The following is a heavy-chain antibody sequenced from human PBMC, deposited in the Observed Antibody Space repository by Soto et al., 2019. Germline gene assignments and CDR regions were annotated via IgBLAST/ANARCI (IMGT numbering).Heavy chain of an antibody. CDR3: AKGGYNYGFLFDC. CDR1: GFTLSTYA. D-gene: IGHD5-18*01. Sequence: PGGSLRLSCAASGFTLSTYAMSWVRQAPGKGLEWVSTIDNSGGITYYADSVKGRFTISRDNSKNTLYLQMNSLRAEDTAVYYCAKGGYNYGFLFDCWGQGTLVTVSS. CDR2: IDNSGGIT. V-gene: IGHV3-23*05. J-gene: IGHJ4*02.